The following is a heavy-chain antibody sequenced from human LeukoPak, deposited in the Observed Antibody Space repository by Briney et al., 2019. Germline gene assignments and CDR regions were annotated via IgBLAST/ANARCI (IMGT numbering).Heavy chain of an antibody. CDR3: ARDYGSGSYRFDY. CDR2: IDAYNGNT. Sequence: GASVKVSCKASGYTFTTYGISWVRQAPGQGPEWMGWIDAYNGNTKYAQKLQGRVSMTTDTSTSTAYMELRSLRSDDTAVYYCARDYGSGSYRFDYWGQGTLVTVSS. J-gene: IGHJ4*02. D-gene: IGHD3-10*01. V-gene: IGHV1-18*01. CDR1: GYTFTTYG.